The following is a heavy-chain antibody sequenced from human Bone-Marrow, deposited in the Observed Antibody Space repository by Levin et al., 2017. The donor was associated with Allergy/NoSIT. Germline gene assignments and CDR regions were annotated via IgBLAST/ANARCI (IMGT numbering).Heavy chain of an antibody. CDR1: GYSFPSLW. D-gene: IGHD2-15*01. J-gene: IGHJ3*01. V-gene: IGHV5-10-1*01. CDR2: IDPRDSYI. CDR3: ATAAQLCGDGTCYYGFNL. Sequence: GGSLRLSCKASGYSFPSLWIHWVRQMPGKGLEWMAKIDPRDSYIDFSPPFKGHVTLSVDKSIKTAYLQWRSLQAPDTAMYYCATAAQLCGDGTCYYGFNLWGQGTAVTVSS.